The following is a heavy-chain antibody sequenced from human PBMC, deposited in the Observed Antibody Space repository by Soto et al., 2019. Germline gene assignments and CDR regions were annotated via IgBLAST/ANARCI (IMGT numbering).Heavy chain of an antibody. Sequence: GESLKISCKGSGYSFTSYWISWVRQMPGKGLEWMGRIDPSDSYTNYSPSFQGHVTISADKSISTAYLQWSSLKASDTAMYYCERRHRSSSAFDPWGQRPLVPVSA. CDR1: GYSFTSYW. J-gene: IGHJ5*02. D-gene: IGHD6-6*01. CDR2: IDPSDSYT. CDR3: ERRHRSSSAFDP. V-gene: IGHV5-10-1*01.